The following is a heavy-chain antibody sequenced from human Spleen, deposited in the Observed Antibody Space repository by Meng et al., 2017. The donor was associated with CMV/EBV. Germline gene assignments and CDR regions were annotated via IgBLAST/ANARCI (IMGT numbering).Heavy chain of an antibody. Sequence: GGSLRLSCAASGFTFSSYAMHWVRQAPGKGLEWVAVISYDGSNKYYADSVKGRFTISRDNSKNTLYLQMNSLRAEDTAVYYCARTRCSSTSCYLGIGDYDYWGQGTLVTVSS. D-gene: IGHD2-2*01. J-gene: IGHJ4*02. CDR2: ISYDGSNK. CDR3: ARTRCSSTSCYLGIGDYDY. V-gene: IGHV3-30*04. CDR1: GFTFSSYA.